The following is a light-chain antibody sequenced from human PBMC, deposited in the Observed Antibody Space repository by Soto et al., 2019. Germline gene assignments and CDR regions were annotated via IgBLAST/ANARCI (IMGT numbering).Light chain of an antibody. Sequence: QSALTQPASVSGSPGQSITMSCTGTSSDVGFYNYVSWYQQNPGKAPKLMIYEVRNRPSGVSNRFSGSKSGNTASLTISGLQAEDEADYYCSSFTNTDTLVFGTGTKLTVL. CDR2: EVR. CDR1: SSDVGFYNY. J-gene: IGLJ1*01. V-gene: IGLV2-14*01. CDR3: SSFTNTDTLV.